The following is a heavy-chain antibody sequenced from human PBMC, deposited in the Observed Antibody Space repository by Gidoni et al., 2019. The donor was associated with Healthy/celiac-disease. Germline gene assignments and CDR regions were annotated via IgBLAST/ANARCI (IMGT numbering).Heavy chain of an antibody. V-gene: IGHV1-2*04. D-gene: IGHD1-1*01. CDR3: ARGGLLEGYYYYMDV. CDR2: INPNSGGT. CDR1: GYTFTGYY. J-gene: IGHJ6*03. Sequence: VQLVQSGAEVKKPGASVKVSCKASGYTFTGYYMHWVRQAPGQGLEWMGWINPNSGGTNYAQKFQGWVTMTRDTSISTAYMELSRLRSDDTAVYYCARGGLLEGYYYYMDVWGKGTTVTVSS.